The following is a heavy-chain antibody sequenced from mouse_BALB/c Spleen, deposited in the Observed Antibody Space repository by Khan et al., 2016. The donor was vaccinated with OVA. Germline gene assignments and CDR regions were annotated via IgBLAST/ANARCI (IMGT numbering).Heavy chain of an antibody. CDR3: ARANYYWYYFDY. V-gene: IGHV3-2*02. CDR1: GYSITSGYA. J-gene: IGHJ2*01. Sequence: VQLQQPGPGLVKPSQSLSLTCTVTGYSITSGYAWNWIRQFPGNKLEWMGYISYSGGTSYNPSLKSRISITRDTSKNQFFLQLNSVTTEDSATDYWARANYYWYYFDYWGQGTPLTVSS. D-gene: IGHD1-1*01. CDR2: ISYSGGT.